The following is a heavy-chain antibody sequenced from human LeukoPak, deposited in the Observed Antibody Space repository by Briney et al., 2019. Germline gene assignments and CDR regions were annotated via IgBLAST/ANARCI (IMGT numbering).Heavy chain of an antibody. Sequence: SGGSLRLSCAASGFTFSSYAMHWVRQAPGKGLEWVAVISYDGSNKYYADSVKGRFTISRDNSKNTLYLQMNSLRAEDTAVYYCAFYYYYGMDVWGQGTTVTVSS. CDR1: GFTFSSYA. J-gene: IGHJ6*02. CDR3: AFYYYYGMDV. V-gene: IGHV3-30-3*01. CDR2: ISYDGSNK.